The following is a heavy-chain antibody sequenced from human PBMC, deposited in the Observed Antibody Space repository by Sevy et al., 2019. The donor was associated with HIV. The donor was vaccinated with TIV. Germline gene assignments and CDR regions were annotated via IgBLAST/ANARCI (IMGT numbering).Heavy chain of an antibody. CDR2: INPNSGGT. J-gene: IGHJ4*02. CDR3: ARTVYIRDFYFDY. D-gene: IGHD1-20*01. Sequence: ASVKVSCKASGYTFTDYYIHWVRQAPGQGLEWMGWINPNSGGTNYAQKFQGRVTMTRDTSISTAYMELSRLRSDDMAVYYCARTVYIRDFYFDYWGQGTLVTVSS. CDR1: GYTFTDYY. V-gene: IGHV1-2*02.